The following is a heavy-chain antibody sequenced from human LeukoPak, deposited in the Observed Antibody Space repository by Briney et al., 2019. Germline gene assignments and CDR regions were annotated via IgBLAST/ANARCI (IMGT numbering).Heavy chain of an antibody. V-gene: IGHV1-69*05. CDR1: GGTFSSYA. J-gene: IGHJ3*02. Sequence: SVKVSCKASGGTFSSYAISWVQQAPGQGLEWMGGIIPIFGTANYAQKFQGRVTITTDESTSTAYMELRSLRSDDTAVYYCARGGIYYYGSGSYVYAFDIWGQGTMVTVSS. CDR3: ARGGIYYYGSGSYVYAFDI. CDR2: IIPIFGTA. D-gene: IGHD3-10*01.